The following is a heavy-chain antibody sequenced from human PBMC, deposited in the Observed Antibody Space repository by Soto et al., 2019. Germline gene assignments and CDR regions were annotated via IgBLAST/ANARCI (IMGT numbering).Heavy chain of an antibody. CDR3: ARHGSSGWYINYYYGMDV. CDR1: GYSFSSFW. Sequence: GESLKISCKGSGYSFSSFWIAWVRQMPGKGLECIVFIYPGDSVIRYSPSFQGQVTISADKSISTVYLQWSSLKASDTALYFCARHGSSGWYINYYYGMDVWGQGTTVTVSS. V-gene: IGHV5-51*01. J-gene: IGHJ6*02. D-gene: IGHD6-19*01. CDR2: IYPGDSVI.